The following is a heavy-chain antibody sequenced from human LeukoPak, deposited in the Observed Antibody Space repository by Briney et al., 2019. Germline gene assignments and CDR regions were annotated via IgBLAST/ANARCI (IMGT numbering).Heavy chain of an antibody. V-gene: IGHV3-7*01. Sequence: PGGSLRLSCAASGFTFSSYWMSWVRQAPGKGLEWVANIKQDGSEKYYVDSVKGRFTISRDNAKNSLCLQMNSLRAEDTAVYYCARSSRPSSGWPPFDPWGQGTLVTVSS. CDR2: IKQDGSEK. CDR3: ARSSRPSSGWPPFDP. CDR1: GFTFSSYW. D-gene: IGHD6-19*01. J-gene: IGHJ5*02.